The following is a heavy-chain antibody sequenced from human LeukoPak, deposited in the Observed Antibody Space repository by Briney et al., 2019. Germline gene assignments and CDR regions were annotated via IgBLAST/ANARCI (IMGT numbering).Heavy chain of an antibody. V-gene: IGHV4-30-2*01. CDR2: IYHSGST. Sequence: PSETLSLTCAVSGGSISSGGYSWSWIRQPPGKGLEWIGYIYHSGSTYYNPSLKSRVTISVDRSKNQFSLKLSSVTAADTAVYYCARAGDYYGSGSISDAFDIWGQGTMVTVSS. CDR3: ARAGDYYGSGSISDAFDI. CDR1: GGSISSGGYS. D-gene: IGHD3-10*01. J-gene: IGHJ3*02.